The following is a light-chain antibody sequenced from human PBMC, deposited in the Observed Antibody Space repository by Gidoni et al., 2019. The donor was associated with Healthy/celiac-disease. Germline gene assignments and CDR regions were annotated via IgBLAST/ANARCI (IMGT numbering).Light chain of an antibody. CDR3: QSYDSSLSGFNWV. V-gene: IGLV1-40*01. CDR1: SSNIGAGYD. CDR2: GNS. Sequence: QSVLTQPPSVSGAPGQRVTISCTGSSSNIGAGYDVHWYQQLPGTAPKLLIYGNSNRPSGVPDRFSGSKSGTSASLAITGLQAEDEAYYYCQSYDSSLSGFNWVFGGGTKLTVL. J-gene: IGLJ3*02.